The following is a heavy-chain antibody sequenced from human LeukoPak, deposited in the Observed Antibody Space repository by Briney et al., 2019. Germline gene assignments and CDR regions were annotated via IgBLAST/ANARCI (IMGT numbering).Heavy chain of an antibody. D-gene: IGHD5-24*01. J-gene: IGHJ4*02. V-gene: IGHV1-69*13. CDR1: GGTFSSYA. Sequence: SVKVSCKASGGTFSSYAISWVRQAPGQGLEWMGGIIPTFGTANYAQKFQGRVTITADESTSTAYMELSSLRSEDTAVYYCAREVWLERRSNYFDYWGQGTLVTVSS. CDR2: IIPTFGTA. CDR3: AREVWLERRSNYFDY.